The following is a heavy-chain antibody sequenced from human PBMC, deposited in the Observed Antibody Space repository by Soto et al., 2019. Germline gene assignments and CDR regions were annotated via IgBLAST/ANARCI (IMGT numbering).Heavy chain of an antibody. CDR3: ASDLGFGSGSYSGVFDY. CDR2: ISGSSSSI. Sequence: EVQLVESGGGLVQPGGSLRLSCAASGFGFSDYSMNWVRQAPGKGLDWISYISGSSSSIYYSDSVRGRFTISRDNAEHSPYLQLNSLRAEDTAVYYCASDLGFGSGSYSGVFDYWGQGALVTVSS. D-gene: IGHD6-19*01. CDR1: GFGFSDYS. V-gene: IGHV3-48*01. J-gene: IGHJ4*02.